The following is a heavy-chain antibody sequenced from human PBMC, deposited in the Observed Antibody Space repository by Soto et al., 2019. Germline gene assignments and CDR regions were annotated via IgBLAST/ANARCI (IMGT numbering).Heavy chain of an antibody. V-gene: IGHV3-30*18. CDR3: AKDRYSSSPGHLEY. D-gene: IGHD6-19*01. CDR1: GLSFSNYG. J-gene: IGHJ4*02. Sequence: QVQLVELGGGAVQPGRSLTLSCTASGLSFSNYGMHWVRQAPGKGLEWVAIISDDGNSQNYAGSVKGVFTISRDNFKNTVYLQMDRLRGDDTAVYYCAKDRYSSSPGHLEYWGQGTLVTVSS. CDR2: ISDDGNSQ.